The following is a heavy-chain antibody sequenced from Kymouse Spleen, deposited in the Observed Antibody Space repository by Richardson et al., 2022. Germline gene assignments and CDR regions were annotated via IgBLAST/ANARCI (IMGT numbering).Heavy chain of an antibody. CDR2: ISWNSGSI. D-gene: IGHD3-10*01. CDR3: AKDSFTMVRGAFDY. J-gene: IGHJ4*02. Sequence: EVQLVESGGGLVQPGRSLRLSCAASGFTFDDYAMHWVRQAPGKGLEWVSGISWNSGSIGYADSVKGRFTISRDNAKNSLYLQMNSLRAEDTALYYCAKDSFTMVRGAFDYWGQGTLVTVSS. V-gene: IGHV3-9*01. CDR1: GFTFDDYA.